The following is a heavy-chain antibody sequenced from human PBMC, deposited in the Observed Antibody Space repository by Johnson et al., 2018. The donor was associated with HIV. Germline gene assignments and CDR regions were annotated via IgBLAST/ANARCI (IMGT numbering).Heavy chain of an antibody. Sequence: VQLVESGGGVIRPGGSLRLSCAASGFTFVDYGMSWVRQAPRKGLEWVSGINWNGGSTGYADSVKGRFTISRDNAKNSLYLQMNSLRAEDTALYYCAKDISWITMSRGAFDIWGQGTMVTVSS. J-gene: IGHJ3*02. CDR2: INWNGGST. D-gene: IGHD3-22*01. CDR3: AKDISWITMSRGAFDI. CDR1: GFTFVDYG. V-gene: IGHV3-20*04.